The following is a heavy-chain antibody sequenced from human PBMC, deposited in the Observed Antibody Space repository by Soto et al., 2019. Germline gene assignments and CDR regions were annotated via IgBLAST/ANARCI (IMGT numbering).Heavy chain of an antibody. D-gene: IGHD3-9*01. CDR1: GGTFSSYA. CDR3: ARENDILTGYYSPQWRYYYGMDV. Sequence: SVKVSCKASGGTFSSYAISWVRQAPGQGLEWMGGIIPIFGTANYAQKFQGRVTITADESTSTAYMELSSLRSEDTAVYYCARENDILTGYYSPQWRYYYGMDVWGQGTRSPSP. V-gene: IGHV1-69*13. J-gene: IGHJ6*02. CDR2: IIPIFGTA.